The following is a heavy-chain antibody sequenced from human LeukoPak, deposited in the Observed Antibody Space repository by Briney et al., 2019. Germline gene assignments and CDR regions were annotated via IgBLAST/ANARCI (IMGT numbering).Heavy chain of an antibody. D-gene: IGHD4-17*01. J-gene: IGHJ6*03. Sequence: GSLRLSCAASGFTFSSYEMNWVRQAPGKGVEWVSYISSSGSTIYYADSVKGRFTISRDNAKNSLYLQMNSLRAEDTALYFCARDATTDVGTVYMDVWGKGTTVTISS. CDR1: GFTFSSYE. V-gene: IGHV3-48*03. CDR3: ARDATTDVGTVYMDV. CDR2: ISSSGSTI.